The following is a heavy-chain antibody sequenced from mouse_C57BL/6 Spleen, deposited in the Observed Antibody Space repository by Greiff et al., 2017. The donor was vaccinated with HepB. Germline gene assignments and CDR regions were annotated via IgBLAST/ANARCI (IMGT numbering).Heavy chain of an antibody. CDR1: GFTFTDYY. J-gene: IGHJ2*01. Sequence: EVKVVDSGGGLVQPGGSLSLSCAASGFTFTDYYMSWVRQPPGKALEWLGFIRNKANGYTTEYSASVKGRFTISRDNSQSILYLQMNALRAEDSATYYCARTSYYFDYWGQGTTLTVSS. CDR2: IRNKANGYTT. V-gene: IGHV7-3*01. CDR3: ARTSYYFDY.